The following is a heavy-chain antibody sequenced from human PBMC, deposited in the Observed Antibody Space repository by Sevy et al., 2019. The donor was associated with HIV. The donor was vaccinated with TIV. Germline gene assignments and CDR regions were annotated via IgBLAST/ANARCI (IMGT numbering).Heavy chain of an antibody. Sequence: GGSLRLSCAASGFTFSSYGMHWVRQAPGKGLECVEVISYDGSNKYYADSVKGRFTISRDNSKNTLYRQMNSLRAEDTAVYYCAKGEDTAMGKIFDYWGQGTLVTVSS. CDR2: ISYDGSNK. J-gene: IGHJ4*02. D-gene: IGHD5-18*01. V-gene: IGHV3-30*18. CDR3: AKGEDTAMGKIFDY. CDR1: GFTFSSYG.